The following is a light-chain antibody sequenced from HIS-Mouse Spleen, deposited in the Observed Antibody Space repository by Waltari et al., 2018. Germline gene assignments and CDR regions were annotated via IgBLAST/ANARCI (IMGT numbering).Light chain of an antibody. CDR2: EGS. Sequence: QSAPTQPAPLSWSPGPSIPIPCTGTSRAVGRFHLFSWYQQHPGKAPKLMIYEGSKRPSGVSNRFSGSKSGNTASLTISGLQAEDEADYYCCSYAGSSTWVFGGGTKLTVL. CDR1: SRAVGRFHL. CDR3: CSYAGSSTWV. V-gene: IGLV2-23*01. J-gene: IGLJ3*02.